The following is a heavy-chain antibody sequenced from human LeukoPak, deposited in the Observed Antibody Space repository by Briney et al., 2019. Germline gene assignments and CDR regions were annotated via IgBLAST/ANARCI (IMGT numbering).Heavy chain of an antibody. Sequence: PGGSLRLSCAASGFTFRSYEMIWVRQAPGKGLEWISYISSSGSTIYNAESVKGRFTISRDNAKNSLYLQMNSLRAEDTAVYYCAREAKSRVVVITTSSSKNDAFDIWGQGTMVTVSS. CDR1: GFTFRSYE. V-gene: IGHV3-48*03. CDR2: ISSSGSTI. D-gene: IGHD3-22*01. CDR3: AREAKSRVVVITTSSSKNDAFDI. J-gene: IGHJ3*02.